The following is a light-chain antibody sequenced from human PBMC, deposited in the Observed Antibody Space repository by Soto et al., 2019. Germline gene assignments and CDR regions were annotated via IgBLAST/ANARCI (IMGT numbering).Light chain of an antibody. V-gene: IGKV3-20*01. CDR3: QQYSSSLPVT. Sequence: EIVLTQSPGTLSLSPGERATLSCRASQSLTNNYLAWYQQKPGQAPRLLIYAASSRATGIPDRFSGSGSETDFTLTISRLEPEDFAVYYCQQYSSSLPVTFGGGTKVDIK. CDR1: QSLTNNY. CDR2: AAS. J-gene: IGKJ4*01.